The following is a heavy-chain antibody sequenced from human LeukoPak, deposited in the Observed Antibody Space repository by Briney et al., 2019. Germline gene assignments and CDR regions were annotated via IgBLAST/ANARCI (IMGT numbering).Heavy chain of an antibody. CDR3: ARDGLDILNYYYYYGMDV. V-gene: IGHV3-30*04. CDR1: VFTFSSYA. J-gene: IGHJ6*02. Sequence: PGGSLRLSCAASVFTFSSYAMHWVCEAPGKGLEWVAVISYDGSNKYYADSVKGRFTISRDNTKNTLYLQMNSLRAEDTAVYYCARDGLDILNYYYYYGMDVWGQGTTVTVCS. D-gene: IGHD3-9*01. CDR2: ISYDGSNK.